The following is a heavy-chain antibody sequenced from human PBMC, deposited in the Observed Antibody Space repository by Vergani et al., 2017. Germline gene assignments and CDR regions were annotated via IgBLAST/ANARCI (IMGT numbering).Heavy chain of an antibody. V-gene: IGHV4-61*01. CDR2: IYYSGST. Sequence: QVQLQESGPGLVKPSETLSLTCTVSGGSVSSGSYYWSWIRQPPGKGLEWIGYIYYSGSTNYNPSLKSRVTISVDTSKNQFSLKLSSVTAADTAVYYCARGRSYYDFWSGYGNYFDYWGQGTLVTVSS. J-gene: IGHJ4*02. CDR3: ARGRSYYDFWSGYGNYFDY. CDR1: GGSVSSGSYY. D-gene: IGHD3-3*01.